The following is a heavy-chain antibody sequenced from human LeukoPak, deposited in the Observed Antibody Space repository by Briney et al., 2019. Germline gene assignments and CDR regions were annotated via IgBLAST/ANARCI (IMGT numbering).Heavy chain of an antibody. CDR2: IYYSGSP. D-gene: IGHD6-13*01. CDR1: GGSISSGGYY. V-gene: IGHV4-31*03. Sequence: SETLSLTCTVSGGSISSGGYYWTRIRQYPGKGLEWIGYIYYSGSPYYNPSLKSRVTISVDKSKNQFSLNLSSVTAADTAVYYCVRADSAAAGLFDCWGQGTLVTVSS. J-gene: IGHJ4*02. CDR3: VRADSAAAGLFDC.